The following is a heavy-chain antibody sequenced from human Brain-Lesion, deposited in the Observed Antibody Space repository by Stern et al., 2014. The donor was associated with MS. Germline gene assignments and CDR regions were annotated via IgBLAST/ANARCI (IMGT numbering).Heavy chain of an antibody. CDR3: ARDITGSSAYFAY. CDR2: ISWNSGTS. J-gene: IGHJ4*02. V-gene: IGHV3-9*01. Sequence: QLVQSGGDLVQPGRSLRLSCAAFGFTFDDYAMHWVRQGPGKGLEWVAGISWNSGTSGYADSVKGRFTTSRDNAYSSLYLQMNSLRPEDTALYYCARDITGSSAYFAYWGQGTLVTVSS. D-gene: IGHD1-14*01. CDR1: GFTFDDYA.